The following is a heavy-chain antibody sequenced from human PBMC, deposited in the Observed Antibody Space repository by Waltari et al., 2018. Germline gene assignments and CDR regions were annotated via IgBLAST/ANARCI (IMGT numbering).Heavy chain of an antibody. CDR3: ATSLHVTGTTAAFDI. D-gene: IGHD1-20*01. J-gene: IGHJ3*02. V-gene: IGHV1-69*04. CDR1: GGTFSKLG. Sequence: QVQLVQSGAEVKKPGSSVKVSCKASGGTFSKLGISWVRQAPGQGPEWMGGIIPILEIANYAQNFQGRVTISADESTSTAYMELSSLRSDDTALYYCATSLHVTGTTAAFDIWGQGTMVTVSS. CDR2: IIPILEIA.